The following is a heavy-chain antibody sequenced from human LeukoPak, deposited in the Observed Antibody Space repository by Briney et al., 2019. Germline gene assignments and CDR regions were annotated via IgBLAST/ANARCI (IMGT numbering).Heavy chain of an antibody. V-gene: IGHV3-53*01. CDR3: ARDWEYDAFDI. J-gene: IGHJ3*02. Sequence: PGGSLRLSCAASGFTVSNNYMSWVRQAPGKGLEWVSTIHSGGSTHFADSVKGRFTISRDNSKNTLYLQMNSLRAEDTAVYYCARDWEYDAFDIWGQGTTVTVSS. D-gene: IGHD1-26*01. CDR2: IHSGGST. CDR1: GFTVSNNY.